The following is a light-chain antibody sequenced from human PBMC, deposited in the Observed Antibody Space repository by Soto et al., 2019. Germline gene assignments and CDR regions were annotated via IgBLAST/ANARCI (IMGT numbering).Light chain of an antibody. CDR2: AAS. J-gene: IGKJ2*01. Sequence: DIQMTQSPSSLSASVGDRVTITCRASQTISSSLNWYQQKPGNAPNLLIYAASNLQSGVPSRFSGSGSRTDFTLTISSLQPEDFATCYCQQSYSTPYTFGQGTKVDIK. V-gene: IGKV1-39*01. CDR1: QTISSS. CDR3: QQSYSTPYT.